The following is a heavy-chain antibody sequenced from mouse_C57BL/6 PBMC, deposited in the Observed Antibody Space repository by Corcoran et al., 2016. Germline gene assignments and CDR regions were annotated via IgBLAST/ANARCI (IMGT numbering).Heavy chain of an antibody. V-gene: IGHV9-3*01. CDR3: ARFYGSSLAWFAY. D-gene: IGHD1-1*01. CDR2: INTYSGVP. J-gene: IGHJ3*01. CDR1: GYTFTTYG. Sequence: QIQLVQSGPELKKPGETVKISCKASGYTFTTYGMSWVKQAPGKGLKWMGWINTYSGVPTYADDFKGRFAFSLETSASTAYLQINNLKNEDTATYCCARFYGSSLAWFAYWGQGTLVTVSA.